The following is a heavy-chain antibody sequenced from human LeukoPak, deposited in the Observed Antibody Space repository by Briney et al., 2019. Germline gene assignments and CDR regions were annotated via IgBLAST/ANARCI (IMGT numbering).Heavy chain of an antibody. D-gene: IGHD6-13*01. CDR2: IYYSGST. CDR1: GGSISSSSYF. J-gene: IGHJ3*02. V-gene: IGHV4-39*01. Sequence: PETLSLTCTVSGGSISSSSYFWGWIRQPPGRGLQWIGTIYYSGSTYYNPSPKSRVTISISTSRNQFSLKLNSLTAADMAVYYCARSFAPSRSGAFDIWGQGAMVTVSS. CDR3: ARSFAPSRSGAFDI.